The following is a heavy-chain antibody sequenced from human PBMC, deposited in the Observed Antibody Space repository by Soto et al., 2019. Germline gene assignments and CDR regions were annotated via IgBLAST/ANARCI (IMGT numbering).Heavy chain of an antibody. J-gene: IGHJ5*02. CDR1: GGSFSGYY. V-gene: IGHV4-34*01. CDR2: INHSGST. CDR3: ARGPSLDYCDINWFDP. Sequence: QVQLQQWGAGLLKPSETLSLTCAVYGGSFSGYYWSWIRQPPGKGLEWIGEINHSGSTNYNPSLKSRVTISVDTSKNQFSLKLSSVTAADTAVYYCARGPSLDYCDINWFDPWGQGTLVTVSS. D-gene: IGHD4-17*01.